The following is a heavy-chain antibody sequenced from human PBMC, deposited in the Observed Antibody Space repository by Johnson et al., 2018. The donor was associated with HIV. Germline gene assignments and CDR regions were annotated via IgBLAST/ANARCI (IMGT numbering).Heavy chain of an antibody. Sequence: QLVESGGGVVRPGGSLRLSCTASGFTFDDYGMSWVRQAPGKGLEWVSGIHWTGGSTGYADSVKGRFTISRDNAKNSLYLQMNSLRAEDTALYYCARDLKSYYDSSGYFDAFDIWGQGTMVTVSS. D-gene: IGHD3-22*01. CDR1: GFTFDDYG. CDR3: ARDLKSYYDSSGYFDAFDI. CDR2: IHWTGGST. J-gene: IGHJ3*02. V-gene: IGHV3-20*04.